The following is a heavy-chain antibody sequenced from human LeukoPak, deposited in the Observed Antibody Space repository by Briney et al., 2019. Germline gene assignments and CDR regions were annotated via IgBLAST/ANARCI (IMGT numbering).Heavy chain of an antibody. V-gene: IGHV1-2*02. Sequence: ASVKVSCKPSGYTFTDYYMHWVRQAPGQGLEWMGWINPNSGGTNYAQKFQGRVTMTRDTSISTAYMEMSRLASDDTAVYYCARGAVRVVGYFDYWGQGTLVTVSS. D-gene: IGHD1-26*01. J-gene: IGHJ4*02. CDR2: INPNSGGT. CDR3: ARGAVRVVGYFDY. CDR1: GYTFTDYY.